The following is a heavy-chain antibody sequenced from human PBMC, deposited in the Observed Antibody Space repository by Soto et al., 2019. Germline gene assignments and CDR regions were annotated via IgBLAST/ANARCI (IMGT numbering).Heavy chain of an antibody. J-gene: IGHJ5*02. CDR1: GFTFSSYS. Sequence: EVQLVESGGGLVQPGGSLRLSCAASGFTFSSYSMNWVRQSPGKGLEWVSYISSSSSTIYYADSVKGRFTISRDNAKKSLSLQLNSLRAEDTAVYYCARHTERIAEIGWFDPWGQGTLVTVSS. V-gene: IGHV3-48*01. D-gene: IGHD6-13*01. CDR2: ISSSSSTI. CDR3: ARHTERIAEIGWFDP.